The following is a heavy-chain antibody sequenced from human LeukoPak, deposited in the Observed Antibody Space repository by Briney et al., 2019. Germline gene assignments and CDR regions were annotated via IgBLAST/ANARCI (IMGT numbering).Heavy chain of an antibody. CDR3: VREESGGYFDY. D-gene: IGHD2-8*02. V-gene: IGHV1-46*01. CDR2: IAPSVDTT. Sequence: ASVKVSCRSFGFTFTNYLLHWVRQAPGQGLEWVGRIAPSVDTTNYAQKFRGRVTMTRDTSTSTVYMELSSLRSDDTAIYYCVREESGGYFDYWGQGTLVTVSS. J-gene: IGHJ4*02. CDR1: GFTFTNYL.